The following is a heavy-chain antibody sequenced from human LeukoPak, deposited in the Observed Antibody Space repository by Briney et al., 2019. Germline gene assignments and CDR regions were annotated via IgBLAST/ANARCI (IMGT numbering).Heavy chain of an antibody. D-gene: IGHD2-8*01. V-gene: IGHV5-51*01. Sequence: GESLKISCKGSGYSFTSYWIGWVRQMPGKGLEWMGIIYPDDPDTGYIPSFEGQVIISVDKSISTAYLQWSSLKASDTATYYCARHGHCTNGVCYSNYYYYMDVWGKGTTVTVSS. CDR2: IYPDDPDT. CDR1: GYSFTSYW. J-gene: IGHJ6*03. CDR3: ARHGHCTNGVCYSNYYYYMDV.